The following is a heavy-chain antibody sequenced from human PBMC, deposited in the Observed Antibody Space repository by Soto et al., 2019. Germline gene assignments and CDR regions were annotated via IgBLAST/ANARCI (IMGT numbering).Heavy chain of an antibody. V-gene: IGHV1-69*01. CDR1: RDTFNKYA. D-gene: IGHD3-16*01. CDR3: ARGETYLGV. CDR2: IIPIFSSR. J-gene: IGHJ6*02. Sequence: QVQLVQTGAEVEKPGSSVMVSCKTSRDTFNKYAFTWVRQAPGQGLEWMGWIIPIFSSRNYAEKFQGRVTITADDSTSTAYIELRSLRFEDTAVYYCARGETYLGVWGQGTTVNVS.